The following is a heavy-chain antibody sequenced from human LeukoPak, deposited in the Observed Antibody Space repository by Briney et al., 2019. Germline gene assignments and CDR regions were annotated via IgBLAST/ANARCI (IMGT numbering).Heavy chain of an antibody. Sequence: PSQTLSLTCAVSGGSISRGGYSWSWIRQPPGRGLEWIGYIYHSGSTYYNPSLKSRVTISVDRSKNQFSLKLSSVTAADTAVYYCARDGSVGGYYYYYMDVWGKGTTVTVSS. CDR3: ARDGSVGGYYYYYMDV. V-gene: IGHV4-30-2*01. D-gene: IGHD1-26*01. CDR2: IYHSGST. J-gene: IGHJ6*03. CDR1: GGSISRGGYS.